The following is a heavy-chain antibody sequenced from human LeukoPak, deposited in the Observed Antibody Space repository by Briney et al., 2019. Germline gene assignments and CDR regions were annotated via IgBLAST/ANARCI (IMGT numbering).Heavy chain of an antibody. J-gene: IGHJ3*02. Sequence: ASVKVSCKASGYTFTSYHINWVRQAPGQGLEWMGMINPSDGSTNYAQKFQGRVTMTSDMSTSTVAMDLSSLRSDDTAVYYCARESTFRLLRNVSDIWGQGTMVTVSS. CDR2: INPSDGST. D-gene: IGHD5-12*01. CDR1: GYTFTSYH. CDR3: ARESTFRLLRNVSDI. V-gene: IGHV1-46*01.